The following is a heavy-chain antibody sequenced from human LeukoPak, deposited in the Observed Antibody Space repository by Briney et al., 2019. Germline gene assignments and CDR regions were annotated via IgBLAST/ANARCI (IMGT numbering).Heavy chain of an antibody. CDR3: ARDWWLGSPSLQGYFYGLDV. J-gene: IGHJ6*02. CDR2: IYSSGSI. CDR1: GASFSGFY. Sequence: SETLSLTCTVSGASFSGFYWTWIRQAPGKGLEWIGNIYSSGSIEYNPSLRSRASISVATSKNQFPLRLSSVTAADTAVYYCARDWWLGSPSLQGYFYGLDVWGHGTTVTVSS. V-gene: IGHV4-59*01. D-gene: IGHD2-2*01.